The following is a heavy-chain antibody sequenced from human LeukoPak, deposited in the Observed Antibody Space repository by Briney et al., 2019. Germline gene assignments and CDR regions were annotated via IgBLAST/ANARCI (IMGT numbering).Heavy chain of an antibody. V-gene: IGHV3-21*01. Sequence: PGGSLRLSCVASGFSISSSATNWVRQAPGKGLEWVSYISSSSTNIYYTDSVKGRFTISRDNAKNSLYLQMNSLRVEDTAVYYCARDDTAVAGTELDFWGQGTLVTVSS. J-gene: IGHJ4*02. CDR3: ARDDTAVAGTELDF. CDR1: GFSISSSA. D-gene: IGHD6-19*01. CDR2: ISSSSTNI.